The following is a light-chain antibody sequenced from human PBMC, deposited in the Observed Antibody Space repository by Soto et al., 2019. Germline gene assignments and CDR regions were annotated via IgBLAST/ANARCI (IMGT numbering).Light chain of an antibody. J-gene: IGKJ1*01. Sequence: EIVLTHSPGTLSLSQWEIATLSCRASQSVSSNLAWYQQKHGQAPRLLIHGASTRATGIPARFSGSGSGTEFTLTISSLQPDDFATYYCQQYNSYWTFGQGTKVDIK. CDR1: QSVSSN. CDR2: GAS. CDR3: QQYNSYWT. V-gene: IGKV3-15*01.